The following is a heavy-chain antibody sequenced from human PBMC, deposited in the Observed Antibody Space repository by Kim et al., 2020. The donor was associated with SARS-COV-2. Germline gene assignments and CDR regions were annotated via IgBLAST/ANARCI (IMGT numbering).Heavy chain of an antibody. CDR2: ISSSSSYI. J-gene: IGHJ6*02. CDR3: ARGAGPRIAVAGTDYYYYGMDV. CDR1: GFTFSSYS. D-gene: IGHD6-19*01. V-gene: IGHV3-21*01. Sequence: GGSLRLSCAASGFTFSSYSMNWVRQAPGKGLEWVSSISSSSSYIYYADSVKGRFTISRDNAKNSLYLQMNRLRAEDTAVYYCARGAGPRIAVAGTDYYYYGMDVWGQGTTVTVSS.